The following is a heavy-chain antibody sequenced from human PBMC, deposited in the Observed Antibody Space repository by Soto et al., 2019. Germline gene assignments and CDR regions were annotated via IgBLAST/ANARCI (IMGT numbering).Heavy chain of an antibody. CDR3: ARQSIAAMADAFDI. CDR1: GFTFSSYD. V-gene: IGHV3-13*01. J-gene: IGHJ3*02. D-gene: IGHD6-6*01. CDR2: IGTAGDT. Sequence: VQLVESGGGLVQPGGSLRLSCAASGFTFSSYDMHWVRQATGKGLEWVSAIGTAGDTYYPGSVKGRFTISRENAKNSLYLQMNSLRAGDTAVYYCARQSIAAMADAFDIWGQGTMVTVSS.